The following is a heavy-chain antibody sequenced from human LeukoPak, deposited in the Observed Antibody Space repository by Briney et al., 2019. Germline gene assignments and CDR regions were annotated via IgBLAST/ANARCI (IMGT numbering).Heavy chain of an antibody. CDR3: ARATGGSGLFDYYYYGMDV. V-gene: IGHV1-18*01. CDR1: GYTFTSYG. CDR2: ISAYNGNT. J-gene: IGHJ6*02. D-gene: IGHD3-10*01. Sequence: ASVKVSCKASGYTFTSYGISWVRQAPGQGLEWMGWISAYNGNTNYAQKLQGRVTMTTDTSTSTAYMELRSLRSDDTAVYYCARATGGSGLFDYYYYGMDVWGQGTTVTVSS.